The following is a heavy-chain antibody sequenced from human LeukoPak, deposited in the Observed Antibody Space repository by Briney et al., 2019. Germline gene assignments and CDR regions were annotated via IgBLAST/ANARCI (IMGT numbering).Heavy chain of an antibody. V-gene: IGHV1-2*02. Sequence: GASVKVSCKASGYTFTGYNMHWVRQAPGQGLEWTGWINPNSGGTNYAQKFQGRVTMTRDTSISTAYMELSRLRSEDTAVYYCARDTVRGDFDYWGQGTLVTVSS. D-gene: IGHD4-17*01. CDR3: ARDTVRGDFDY. CDR2: INPNSGGT. CDR1: GYTFTGYN. J-gene: IGHJ4*02.